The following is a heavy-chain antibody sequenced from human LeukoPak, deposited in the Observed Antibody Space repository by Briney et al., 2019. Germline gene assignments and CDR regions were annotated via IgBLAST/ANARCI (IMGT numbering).Heavy chain of an antibody. V-gene: IGHV3-30*04. Sequence: GGSLRLSCAASGFTFSSYVMHWVRQAPGKGLEWVAIISYDGSNEYYADSVKGRFTISRDNSKNTLYLQMNSLRAADTAVYYCAKVAAAGLYFDYWGQGTLVTVSS. J-gene: IGHJ4*02. CDR3: AKVAAAGLYFDY. CDR2: ISYDGSNE. D-gene: IGHD6-13*01. CDR1: GFTFSSYV.